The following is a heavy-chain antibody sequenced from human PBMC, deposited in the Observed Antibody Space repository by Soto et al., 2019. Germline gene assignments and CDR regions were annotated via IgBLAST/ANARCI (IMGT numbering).Heavy chain of an antibody. Sequence: SGPTLVNPTQTLTLTCTFSGFSLSTSGVGVGWIRQPPGKALEWLALIYWNDDKRYSPSLKSRLTITKDTSKNQVVLTMTNMDPVDTATYYCAHSGGPRSGYYTYNWFDPWGQGTLVTVPS. V-gene: IGHV2-5*01. CDR3: AHSGGPRSGYYTYNWFDP. CDR1: GFSLSTSGVG. D-gene: IGHD3-3*01. J-gene: IGHJ5*02. CDR2: IYWNDDK.